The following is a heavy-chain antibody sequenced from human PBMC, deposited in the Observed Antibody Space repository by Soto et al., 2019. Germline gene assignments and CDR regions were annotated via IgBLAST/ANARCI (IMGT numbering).Heavy chain of an antibody. CDR2: ISYDGNNK. D-gene: IGHD5-18*01. Sequence: GGSLRLSCAASGFTFSSYAMHWVRQAPGKGLDWVAVISYDGNNKYYADSVKGRFTISRDNSKNILYLQMNSLRAEDTALFSCARSRGYNYGYVDYWGRGTLVTVSS. CDR3: ARSRGYNYGYVDY. V-gene: IGHV3-30-3*01. J-gene: IGHJ4*02. CDR1: GFTFSSYA.